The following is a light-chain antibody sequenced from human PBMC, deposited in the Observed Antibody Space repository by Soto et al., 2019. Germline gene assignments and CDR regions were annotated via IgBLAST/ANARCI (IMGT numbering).Light chain of an antibody. CDR2: RAS. Sequence: EIVMTQSPATLSVSPGERATLSCRASQSVSSSLAWYQQKPGQAPRLLIFRASTRATGIPARFSGSGSGIEFTLTISSLQSEDFAVYYCQQYSNWPPFTFGPGTKVDIK. CDR3: QQYSNWPPFT. J-gene: IGKJ3*01. CDR1: QSVSSS. V-gene: IGKV3-15*01.